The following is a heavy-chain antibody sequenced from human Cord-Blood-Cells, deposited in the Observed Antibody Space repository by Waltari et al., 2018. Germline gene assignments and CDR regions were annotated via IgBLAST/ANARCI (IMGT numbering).Heavy chain of an antibody. V-gene: IGHV2-70*01. CDR2: IDWDDDK. D-gene: IGHD1-26*01. J-gene: IGHJ4*02. CDR1: GFSLSTSGMC. Sequence: QFPLRESGHALVKPTPTISLTCTFSGFSLSTSGMCVSWFRQPPGKALEWLALIDWDDDKYYSTSLKTRLTISKDNSKNQVVLTMTNMDPVDTATYYCARMTVGATYYFDYWGQGTLVTVSS. CDR3: ARMTVGATYYFDY.